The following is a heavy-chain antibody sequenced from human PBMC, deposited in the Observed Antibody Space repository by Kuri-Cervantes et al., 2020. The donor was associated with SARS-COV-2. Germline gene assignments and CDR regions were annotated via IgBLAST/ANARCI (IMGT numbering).Heavy chain of an antibody. CDR2: IYHSGGT. CDR1: GYSISSGYY. CDR3: ARVPRFCTNGVCNAFDI. J-gene: IGHJ3*02. V-gene: IGHV4-38-2*02. D-gene: IGHD2-8*01. Sequence: SETLSLTCTVSGYSISSGYYWGWIRQPPGKGLEWIGSIYHSGGTYYNPSLKSRVTISVDTSKNQFSLKLSSVTAADTAVYYCARVPRFCTNGVCNAFDIWGQGTMVTVSS.